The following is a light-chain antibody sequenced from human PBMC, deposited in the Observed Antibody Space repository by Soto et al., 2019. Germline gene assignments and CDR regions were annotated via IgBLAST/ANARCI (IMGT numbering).Light chain of an antibody. CDR1: QSVSSH. CDR2: GAS. CDR3: QQYNYWPPGT. J-gene: IGKJ1*01. V-gene: IGKV3-15*01. Sequence: EIVITQYPATLSGSPGGRATLSLRASQSVSSHLAWYQQKPGQPPRLLIYGASTRATGVPARFSGSGSGTEFTLTISSLQSEDFAVYHCQQYNYWPPGTFGQGTKVDIK.